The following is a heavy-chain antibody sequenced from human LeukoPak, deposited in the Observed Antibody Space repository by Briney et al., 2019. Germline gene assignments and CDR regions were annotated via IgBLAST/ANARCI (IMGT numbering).Heavy chain of an antibody. CDR2: ISGSGSGGIT. CDR3: AKAGSIKFDY. V-gene: IGHV3-23*01. Sequence: PGGSLRLSCAASGFTFSSYAMSWVRQAPGKGLEWVSGISGSGSGGITYYADSVKGRFTISRGNSKNTLYLQMNSLRAEDTAVYYCAKAGSIKFDYWGQGTLVTVSS. D-gene: IGHD1-26*01. CDR1: GFTFSSYA. J-gene: IGHJ4*02.